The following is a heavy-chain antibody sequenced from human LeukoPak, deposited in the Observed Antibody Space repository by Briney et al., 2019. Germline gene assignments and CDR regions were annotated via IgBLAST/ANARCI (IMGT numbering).Heavy chain of an antibody. CDR3: ARKAQYNGHYPLDY. J-gene: IGHJ4*02. CDR1: GFTFTSYS. V-gene: IGHV3-23*01. CDR2: TSDRGDYT. Sequence: GGSLRPSCAASGFTFTSYSMSWVRQAPGKGLEWVSGTSDRGDYTYYADSVKGRFTISRDSSKNTLFLQMNSLRAEDTALYFCARKAQYNGHYPLDYWGQGTLVTVSS. D-gene: IGHD1-7*01.